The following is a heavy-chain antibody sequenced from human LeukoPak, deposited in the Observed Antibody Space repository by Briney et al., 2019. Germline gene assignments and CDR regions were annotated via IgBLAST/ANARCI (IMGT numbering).Heavy chain of an antibody. CDR3: ARAVRGVISTPKKTYYFDY. Sequence: GSSVKVSCKASGGTFSSYAISWVRQAPGQGLEWMGGIIPIFGTANYAQKFQGRVTITADESTSTAYMELSSLRSEDTAVYYCARAVRGVISTPKKTYYFDYWGQGTLVTVSS. D-gene: IGHD3-10*01. CDR2: IIPIFGTA. CDR1: GGTFSSYA. J-gene: IGHJ4*02. V-gene: IGHV1-69*01.